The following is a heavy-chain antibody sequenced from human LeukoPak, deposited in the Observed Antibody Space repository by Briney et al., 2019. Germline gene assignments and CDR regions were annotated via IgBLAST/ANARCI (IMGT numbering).Heavy chain of an antibody. Sequence: ASVKVSCKASGYTFTSYYMHWVRQAPGKGLEWMGGFDPEDGETIYAQKFQGRVTMTEDTSTDTAYMELSSLRSEDTAVYYCATDLTVTTPFDYWGQGTLVTVSS. CDR3: ATDLTVTTPFDY. J-gene: IGHJ4*02. V-gene: IGHV1-24*01. CDR1: GYTFTSYY. CDR2: FDPEDGET. D-gene: IGHD4-17*01.